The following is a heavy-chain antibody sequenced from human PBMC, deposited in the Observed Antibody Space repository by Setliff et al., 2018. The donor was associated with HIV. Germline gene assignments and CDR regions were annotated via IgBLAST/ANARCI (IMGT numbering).Heavy chain of an antibody. CDR2: IYHNGFA. J-gene: IGHJ4*02. D-gene: IGHD5-12*01. CDR1: GDSITGRW. Sequence: SETLSLTCTVSGDSITGRWLSWIRQPPGKGLEWTGNIYHNGFANYNPSLKSRLTISVDTYKNQVSLTLSSVTPADTAVYYCARQPLYNDYDWRSYYFDYWGQGSLVTVSS. V-gene: IGHV4-59*11. CDR3: ARQPLYNDYDWRSYYFDY.